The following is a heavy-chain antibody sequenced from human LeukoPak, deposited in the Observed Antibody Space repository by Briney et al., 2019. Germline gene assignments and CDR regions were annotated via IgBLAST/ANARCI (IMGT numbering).Heavy chain of an antibody. D-gene: IGHD3-22*01. CDR1: GVTFSSYA. CDR2: ISGSGGRT. V-gene: IGHV3-23*01. J-gene: IGHJ4*02. Sequence: GGSLRLSCAASGVTFSSYAMSCVRQAPGKGLEWVSGISGSGGRTYYADSVKGRFTISRDNSKNTLNLQMNSLRAEDTAVYNCVRGVGLYDSIGYFDYWGQGTLVTVSS. CDR3: VRGVGLYDSIGYFDY.